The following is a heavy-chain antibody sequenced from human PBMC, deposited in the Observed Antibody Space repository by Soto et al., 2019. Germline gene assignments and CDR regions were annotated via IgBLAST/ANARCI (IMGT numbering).Heavy chain of an antibody. CDR3: ARSPSSGWYYFDY. CDR1: DFTFSNYL. CDR2: IKSDGSST. Sequence: GGSLILSCAASDFTFSNYLMYWVRQAPGKGLVWVSRIKSDGSSTSYADSVEGRFTISRDNAKNTLYLQMNSLRGEDTAVYYCARSPSSGWYYFDYWGQGALVTVSS. J-gene: IGHJ4*02. V-gene: IGHV3-74*01. D-gene: IGHD6-19*01.